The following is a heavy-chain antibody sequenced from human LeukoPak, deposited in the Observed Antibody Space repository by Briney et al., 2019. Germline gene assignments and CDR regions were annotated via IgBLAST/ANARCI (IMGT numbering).Heavy chain of an antibody. CDR1: GFTFSSYG. CDR2: IRYDGSNK. CDR3: AKSPRRLYGSGSYYIDY. J-gene: IGHJ4*02. D-gene: IGHD3-10*01. Sequence: PGGSLRLSCAASGFTFSSYGMHWVRQAPGKGLEWVAFIRYDGSNKYYADSVKGRFTIPRDNSKNTLYLQMNSLRAEDTAVYYCAKSPRRLYGSGSYYIDYWGQGTLVTVSS. V-gene: IGHV3-30*02.